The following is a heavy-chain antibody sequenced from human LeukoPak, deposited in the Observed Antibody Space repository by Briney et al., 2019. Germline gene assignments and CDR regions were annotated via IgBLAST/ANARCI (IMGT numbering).Heavy chain of an antibody. CDR2: ISSSGSTI. CDR3: ARGSRVPAAIRGEFDY. D-gene: IGHD2-2*01. Sequence: GGSLRLSCAASGFTFSDYYMSWIRQAPGKGLEWVSYISSSGSTIYYADSVKGRFTISRDNAKNSLYLQMNSLRAEDTAVYYCARGSRVPAAIRGEFDYWGQGTLVTVSS. J-gene: IGHJ4*02. V-gene: IGHV3-11*04. CDR1: GFTFSDYY.